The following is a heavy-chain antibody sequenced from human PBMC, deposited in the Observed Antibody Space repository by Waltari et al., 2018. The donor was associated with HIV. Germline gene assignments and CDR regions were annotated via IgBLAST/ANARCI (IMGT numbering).Heavy chain of an antibody. CDR3: ARYYYDHSGLAD. D-gene: IGHD3-22*01. Sequence: QLQLLESGPGLVKPSETLSLTCTVSGDLTRTYYWTWIRQPAGKGLEWIGRIFTSGSANYNPSLKSRVTLSLDKSKNQFSLKLSSVTAADSAVYYCARYYYDHSGLADWGQGTLVTVSS. J-gene: IGHJ4*01. CDR2: IFTSGSA. CDR1: GDLTRTYY. V-gene: IGHV4-4*07.